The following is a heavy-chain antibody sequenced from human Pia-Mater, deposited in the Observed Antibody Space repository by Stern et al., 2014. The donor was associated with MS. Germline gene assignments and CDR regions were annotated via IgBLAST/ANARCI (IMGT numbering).Heavy chain of an antibody. Sequence: QLQLQESGSGLVKPSQTLSLSCAVSGGSISSGGYSWSWIRQPPGGGLEWIGHISHSGSSYYDPSLKSRVTISVDRSKNQFSLKLTSGTAADTAVYFCARSNFYYAMDVWGQGTTVIVSS. V-gene: IGHV4-30-2*01. CDR3: ARSNFYYAMDV. CDR1: GGSISSGGYS. J-gene: IGHJ6*02. CDR2: ISHSGSS.